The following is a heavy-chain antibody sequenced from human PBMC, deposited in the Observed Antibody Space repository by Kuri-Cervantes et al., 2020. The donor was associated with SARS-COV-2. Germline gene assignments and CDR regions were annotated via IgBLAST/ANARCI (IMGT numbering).Heavy chain of an antibody. V-gene: IGHV3-23*03. D-gene: IGHD5-18*01. Sequence: LSLTCAASGFTFSSYGMHWVRQAPGKGLEWVSVIYSGGSSTYYADSVKGRFTISRDNSKNTLYLQMNSLRAEDTAVYYCAKPVAGTAMATIFDYWGQGTLVTVSS. CDR2: IYSGGSST. J-gene: IGHJ4*02. CDR3: AKPVAGTAMATIFDY. CDR1: GFTFSSYG.